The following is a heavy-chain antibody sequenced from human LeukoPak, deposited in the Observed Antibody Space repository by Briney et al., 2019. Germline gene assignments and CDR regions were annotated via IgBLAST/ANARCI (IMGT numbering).Heavy chain of an antibody. CDR3: ARPIAALGKTLDY. D-gene: IGHD6-6*01. V-gene: IGHV1-2*02. CDR2: INPNSGGT. Sequence: GASVKVSCKASGYXFTGYYIHWVRQAPGQGLEWMGWINPNSGGTNYAQKFQGRVTMTRDTSISTAYMELSRLRSDDTAVYYCARPIAALGKTLDYWGQGTLVTVSS. J-gene: IGHJ4*02. CDR1: GYXFTGYY.